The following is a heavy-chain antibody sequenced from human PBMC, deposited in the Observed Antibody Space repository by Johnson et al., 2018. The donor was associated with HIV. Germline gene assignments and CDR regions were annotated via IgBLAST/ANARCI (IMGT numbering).Heavy chain of an antibody. J-gene: IGHJ3*02. D-gene: IGHD1-26*01. CDR3: VRVAGVKWELRVGAFDI. CDR1: GFTFDDYG. V-gene: IGHV3-20*04. Sequence: VQLVESGGGVVRPGGSLRLSCAASGFTFDDYGMSWVRQAPGKGLEWVSGINRNGGSTGYADSVQGRFIISRDNAKKSLYLQMNSLRAEDPALYYCVRVAGVKWELRVGAFDIWGQGKMVTVSS. CDR2: INRNGGST.